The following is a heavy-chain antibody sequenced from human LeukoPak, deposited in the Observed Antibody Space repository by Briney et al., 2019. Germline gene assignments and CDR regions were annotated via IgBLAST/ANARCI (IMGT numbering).Heavy chain of an antibody. D-gene: IGHD3-10*01. J-gene: IGHJ4*02. CDR1: GFTFSSYG. CDR2: IRYDGSNK. CDR3: AKGRIYGSGSPFDC. V-gene: IGHV3-30*02. Sequence: PGGSLRLSCAASGFTFSSYGMHWVRQAPGKGLEWVAFIRYDGSNKYYADSVKGRFTISRDNSKNTLYLQMNSLRAEDTAVYYCAKGRIYGSGSPFDCWGQGTLVTVSS.